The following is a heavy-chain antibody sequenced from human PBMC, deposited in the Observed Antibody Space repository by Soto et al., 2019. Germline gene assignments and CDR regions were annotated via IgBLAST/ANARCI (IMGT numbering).Heavy chain of an antibody. CDR1: GFTFSNFG. V-gene: IGHV3-23*01. CDR3: AKVAKSGVVAEYFDS. D-gene: IGHD3-3*01. Sequence: SLRLSCGTSGFTFSNFGMGWVRQAPGKGLYWVSGISSSGRRTYYADSVKGRFTISRDNSKNTLYLQMDSLRGDDTAVYYCAKVAKSGVVAEYFDSWGQGALVTVSS. CDR2: ISSSGRRT. J-gene: IGHJ4*02.